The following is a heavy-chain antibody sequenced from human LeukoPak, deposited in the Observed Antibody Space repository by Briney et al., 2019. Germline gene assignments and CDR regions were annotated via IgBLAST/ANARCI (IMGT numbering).Heavy chain of an antibody. Sequence: SETLSLTCTVSGGSISSYYWSWIRQPPGKGLEWIGYIYYSGSTNYNPSLKSRVTILVDTSKNQFSLKLSSVTAADTAAYYCARDGRFPRRTFDIWGQGTMVTVSS. CDR1: GGSISSYY. CDR3: ARDGRFPRRTFDI. J-gene: IGHJ3*02. D-gene: IGHD3-3*01. V-gene: IGHV4-59*01. CDR2: IYYSGST.